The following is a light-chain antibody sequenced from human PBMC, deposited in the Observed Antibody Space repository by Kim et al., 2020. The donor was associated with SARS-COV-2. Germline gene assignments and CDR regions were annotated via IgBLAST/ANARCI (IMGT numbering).Light chain of an antibody. J-gene: IGKJ4*01. V-gene: IGKV1-39*01. Sequence: GDRITISCRASQNITIYLNWYQQKPEKAPNLLIYAASSLRSGVPSRFSGSGSGTDFTLTISSLQPEDFATYFCQQTYSTPLTFG. CDR1: QNITIY. CDR3: QQTYSTPLT. CDR2: AAS.